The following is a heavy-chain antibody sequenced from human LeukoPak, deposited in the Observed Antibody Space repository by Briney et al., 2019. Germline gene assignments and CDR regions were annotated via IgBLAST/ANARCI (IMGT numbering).Heavy chain of an antibody. CDR3: AKDTGGYNVLDY. D-gene: IGHD5-24*01. CDR2: ISWNSGSI. J-gene: IGHJ4*02. CDR1: GFTFDDYA. Sequence: GRSLRLSCAASGFTFDDYAMHWVRQAPGKGLEWVSGISWNSGSIGYADSVKGRFTISRDNAKNSLYLQVNSLRAEDTALYYCAKDTGGYNVLDYWGQGTLVTVSS. V-gene: IGHV3-9*01.